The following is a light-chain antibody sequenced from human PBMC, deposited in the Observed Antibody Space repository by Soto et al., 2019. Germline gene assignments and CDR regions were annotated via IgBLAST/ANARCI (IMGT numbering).Light chain of an antibody. CDR3: QQYFSYPYT. Sequence: AIRMTQSPSSFSASTGDRVTITCRASQDISSYLAWYQQKVGKAPKLLIYAAATLQRGAPSRFSGSGSGTDFTLTISRLQSEDFATYYCQQYFSYPYTFGQGTK. CDR2: AAA. V-gene: IGKV1-8*01. J-gene: IGKJ2*01. CDR1: QDISSY.